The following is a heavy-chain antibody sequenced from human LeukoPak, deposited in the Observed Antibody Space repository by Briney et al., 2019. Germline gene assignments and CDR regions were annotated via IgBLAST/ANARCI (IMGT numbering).Heavy chain of an antibody. CDR1: GFTFTSSS. Sequence: TSVKVSCKASGFTFTSSSMQGVRQARGQRLEWIGWIVVGSGNTNYAQKFQERVTITRDMSTSTAYMELSSLRSEDTAVYYCAADVSSGALDYWGQGTLVTVSS. CDR3: AADVSSGALDY. CDR2: IVVGSGNT. D-gene: IGHD6-19*01. V-gene: IGHV1-58*02. J-gene: IGHJ4*02.